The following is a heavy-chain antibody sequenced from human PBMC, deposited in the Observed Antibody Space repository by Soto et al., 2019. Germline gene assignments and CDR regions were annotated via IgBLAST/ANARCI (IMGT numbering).Heavy chain of an antibody. CDR1: GFTFSSYA. V-gene: IGHV3-23*01. J-gene: IGHJ4*02. CDR2: TTGSGDRT. D-gene: IGHD6-13*01. CDR3: AKGLSRYGGNSATFDY. Sequence: GGSLRLSCAASGFTFSSYAMSWVRQAPEKGLEWVSITTGSGDRTYYADSVKGRFTISRDNSKNTLYLQINSLRAEDTAVYYCAKGLSRYGGNSATFDYWGQGTLVTVSS.